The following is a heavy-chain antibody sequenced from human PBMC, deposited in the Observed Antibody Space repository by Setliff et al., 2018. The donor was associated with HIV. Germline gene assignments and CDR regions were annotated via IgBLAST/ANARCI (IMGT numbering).Heavy chain of an antibody. Sequence: GSLRLSCAASGFTFSSYEMNRVRQTPGKGLEWVSYISSSGSTMYYVDSVKGRFTISRDNAKSTVYLQMGSLSADDTAVYYCARGGFNHAFDIWGQGTMVTVSS. J-gene: IGHJ3*02. D-gene: IGHD2-15*01. CDR3: ARGGFNHAFDI. V-gene: IGHV3-48*03. CDR2: ISSSGSTM. CDR1: GFTFSSYE.